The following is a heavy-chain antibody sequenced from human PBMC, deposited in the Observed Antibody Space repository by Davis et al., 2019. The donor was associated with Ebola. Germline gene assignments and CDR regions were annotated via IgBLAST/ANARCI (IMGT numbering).Heavy chain of an antibody. V-gene: IGHV3-20*04. D-gene: IGHD3-10*01. J-gene: IGHJ4*02. Sequence: GGSLRLSCAASGFTFDAYGMSWVPQVPAKGLEWVSGINWNGDTTGYADSVKGRFTISRDNAKNSLYLQMNSLRAEDTAVYYCAKDRYYGSGSYLDYWGQRTLVTVSS. CDR2: INWNGDTT. CDR3: AKDRYYGSGSYLDY. CDR1: GFTFDAYG.